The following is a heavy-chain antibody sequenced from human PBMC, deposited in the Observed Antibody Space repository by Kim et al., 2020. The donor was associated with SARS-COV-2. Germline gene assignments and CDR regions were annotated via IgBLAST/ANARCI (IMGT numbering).Heavy chain of an antibody. CDR3: ARRGVLLWFGESSGESSGNWFDP. V-gene: IGHV4-34*01. D-gene: IGHD3-10*01. Sequence: SETLSLTCAVYGGSFSGYYWSWIRQPPGKGLEWIGEINHSGSTNYNPSLKSRVTISVDTAKNQFSLKVTSVTAADTAVYYCARRGVLLWFGESSGESSGNWFDPWGQGTLVTVSS. J-gene: IGHJ5*02. CDR1: GGSFSGYY. CDR2: INHSGST.